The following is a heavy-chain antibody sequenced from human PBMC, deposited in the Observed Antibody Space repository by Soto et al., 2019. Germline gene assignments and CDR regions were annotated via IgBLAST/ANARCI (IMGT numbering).Heavy chain of an antibody. CDR2: INIDGSRT. CDR3: ARDFAGRDDY. Sequence: EVQLVESGGGLVQPGGSLRLSCAASGFTLSNNWMHWVRQAPGAGLVWVSRINIDGSRTTYADSVKGRFTISRDHAKNTLYLQMDSLRVEDTALYYCARDFAGRDDYWGQGTLVTVS. D-gene: IGHD2-15*01. J-gene: IGHJ4*02. V-gene: IGHV3-74*03. CDR1: GFTLSNNW.